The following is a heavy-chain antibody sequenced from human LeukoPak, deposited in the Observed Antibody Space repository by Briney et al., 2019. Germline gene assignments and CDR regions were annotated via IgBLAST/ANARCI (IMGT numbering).Heavy chain of an antibody. V-gene: IGHV1-2*02. CDR2: INPNSGGT. D-gene: IGHD3-9*01. CDR1: GYTFTGYY. J-gene: IGHJ4*02. Sequence: ASVKVSCKATGYTFTGYYMHWVRQAPGQGLEGMGWINPNSGGTNYAQKFQGRVTMTRDTSISTAYMELSRLRSDDTAVYYCARVRIIVRYFDWSLDYWGQGTLVTVSS. CDR3: ARVRIIVRYFDWSLDY.